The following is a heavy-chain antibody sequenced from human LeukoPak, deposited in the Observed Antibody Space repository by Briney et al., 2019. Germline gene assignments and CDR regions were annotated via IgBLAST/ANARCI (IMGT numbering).Heavy chain of an antibody. Sequence: GESLKFSCKGSGYSFTSYWIGWVRQMPGKGLEWMGIIYPGDSDTRYSPSFQGQVTISADKSISTAYLQWSSLNASDTALYSCARHIRHGGTPPQYYYYGMDVWGQGTTVTVSS. V-gene: IGHV5-51*01. CDR3: ARHIRHGGTPPQYYYYGMDV. J-gene: IGHJ6*02. CDR1: GYSFTSYW. D-gene: IGHD4-23*01. CDR2: IYPGDSDT.